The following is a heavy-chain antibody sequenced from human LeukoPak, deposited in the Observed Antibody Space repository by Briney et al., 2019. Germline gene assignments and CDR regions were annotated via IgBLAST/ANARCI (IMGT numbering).Heavy chain of an antibody. CDR3: AGDLPGCSTTSCFIDAFDI. D-gene: IGHD2-2*01. CDR1: GFTVTTNH. J-gene: IGHJ3*02. CDR2: LNSGGST. Sequence: GGSLRLSCAASGFTVTTNHMSWVRQAPGKGLEWVSVLNSGGSTNYADSVKGRFTVSRDNSKNTLYLQMNSLRAEDTAVYYCAGDLPGCSTTSCFIDAFDIWGQGTMVSVSS. V-gene: IGHV3-53*01.